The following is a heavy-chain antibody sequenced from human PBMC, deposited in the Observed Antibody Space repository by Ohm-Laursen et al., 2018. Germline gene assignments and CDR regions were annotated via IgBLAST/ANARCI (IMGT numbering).Heavy chain of an antibody. CDR3: AKGAGRAAETRYFQH. V-gene: IGHV3-72*01. CDR1: GFTFSDYF. Sequence: LRLSCAATGFTFSDYFADWVRQTPVMGLEWVGRSRDKANSYITEYATSVKGRFSISRDASKNTAYLQMNSLRAEDTAVYYCAKGAGRAAETRYFQHWGQGTLVTVSS. D-gene: IGHD2-15*01. J-gene: IGHJ1*01. CDR2: SRDKANSYIT.